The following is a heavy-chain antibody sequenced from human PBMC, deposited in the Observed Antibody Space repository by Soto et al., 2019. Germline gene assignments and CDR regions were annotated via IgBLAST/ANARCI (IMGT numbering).Heavy chain of an antibody. Sequence: QVQLVQSGAEVKKPGSSVKVSCKASGGTFSSYAISWVRQAPGQGLEWMGGIIPIFGTANYAQKFRGRVTITADEARVTGYRERTSMRLEDTAVCYSAEGGDHVWGVTASKGDYLSSGTDAGGQGTMVTVSS. J-gene: IGHJ6*02. D-gene: IGHD2-21*02. CDR3: AEGGDHVWGVTASKGDYLSSGTDA. CDR2: IIPIFGTA. CDR1: GGTFSSYA. V-gene: IGHV1-69*01.